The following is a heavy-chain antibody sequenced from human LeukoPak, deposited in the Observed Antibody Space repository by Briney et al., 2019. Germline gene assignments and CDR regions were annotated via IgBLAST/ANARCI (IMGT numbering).Heavy chain of an antibody. J-gene: IGHJ1*01. CDR1: GFTFDDYA. CDR3: VSRGSR. CDR2: ISWNSGSI. V-gene: IGHV3-9*03. Sequence: GGSLRLSCSASGFTFDDYAMHWVRQAPGKGLEWVSGISWNSGSIGYADSVKGRFTISRDNAKNSLYLQMNSLRAEDMALYYCVSRGSRWGQGTLVTVSS.